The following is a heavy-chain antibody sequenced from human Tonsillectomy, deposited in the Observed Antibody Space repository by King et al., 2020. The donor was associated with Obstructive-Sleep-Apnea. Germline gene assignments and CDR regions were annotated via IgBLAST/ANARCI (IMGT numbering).Heavy chain of an antibody. CDR1: GWSFSDYY. V-gene: IGHV4-34*01. Sequence: VQLQLWGAGLLKPSETLSLTCAVYGWSFSDYYWTWIRQSPGKGLEWIGEINHIGGTNYNPSLKSRVTVSVDTSMNQFSLKLTSVTAADTAVYYCARSIVPTILFDYWGQGTLVTVSS. CDR3: ARSIVPTILFDY. J-gene: IGHJ4*02. D-gene: IGHD5-12*01. CDR2: INHIGGT.